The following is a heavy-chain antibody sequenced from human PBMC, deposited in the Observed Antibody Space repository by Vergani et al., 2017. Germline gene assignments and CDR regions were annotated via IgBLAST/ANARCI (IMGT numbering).Heavy chain of an antibody. V-gene: IGHV3-66*02. J-gene: IGHJ5*02. Sequence: RLVQSGGGLAHPGGSLRLSCAASGSTVSGNYMTWVRQAPGKGLEWVSHIYSGDETYYADSVKGRVTISRDTSKNTLHLQINNLRVEDTAVYYCARGNYYGSGTYVDPWGQGTLVTVSS. CDR2: IYSGDET. CDR1: GSTVSGNY. D-gene: IGHD3-10*01. CDR3: ARGNYYGSGTYVDP.